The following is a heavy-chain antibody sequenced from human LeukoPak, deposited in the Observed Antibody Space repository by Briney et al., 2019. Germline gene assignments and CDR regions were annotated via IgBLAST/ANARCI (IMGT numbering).Heavy chain of an antibody. CDR3: ARDGYSGYDGANY. D-gene: IGHD5-12*01. CDR1: GFTFSSYS. CDR2: ISSSSSYI. V-gene: IGHV3-21*01. J-gene: IGHJ4*02. Sequence: GGSLRLSCAASGFTFSSYSMNWVRQAPGKGLEWVSPISSSSSYIYYADSVKGRFTISRDNAKNSLYLQMNSLRAEDTAVYYCARDGYSGYDGANYWGQGTLVTVSS.